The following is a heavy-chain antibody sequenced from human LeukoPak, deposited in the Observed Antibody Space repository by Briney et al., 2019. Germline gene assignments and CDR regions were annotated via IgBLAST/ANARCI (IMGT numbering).Heavy chain of an antibody. CDR1: GFTVSSNY. D-gene: IGHD6-19*01. V-gene: IGHV3-66*01. CDR2: IYSGGSI. CDR3: ARSPIAVAGQNTFDY. J-gene: IGHJ4*02. Sequence: GGSLRLSCAASGFTVSSNYMSWVRQAPGKGLEWVSVIYSGGSIYYADSVKGRFTISRDNSKNTLYLQMNSLRAEDTAVNYCARSPIAVAGQNTFDYWGQGTLVTVSS.